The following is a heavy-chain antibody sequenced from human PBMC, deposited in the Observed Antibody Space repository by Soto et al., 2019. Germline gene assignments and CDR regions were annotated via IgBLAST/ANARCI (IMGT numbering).Heavy chain of an antibody. J-gene: IGHJ5*02. CDR1: GGTFSSYA. CDR3: AREKYSSSWFDP. CDR2: IIPIFGTA. D-gene: IGHD6-13*01. Sequence: SVKVSCKASGGTFSSYAISWVRQAPGQGLEWMGGIIPIFGTANYAQKFQGRVTITADKSTSTAYMELSSLRSEDTAVYYCAREKYSSSWFDPWGQGTLVTVSS. V-gene: IGHV1-69*06.